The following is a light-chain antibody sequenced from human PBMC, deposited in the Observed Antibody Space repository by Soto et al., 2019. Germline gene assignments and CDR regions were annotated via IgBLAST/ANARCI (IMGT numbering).Light chain of an antibody. CDR3: TSYAGGNNV. Sequence: QSALTQPPSASGSPGQSVTISCTGTSSDVGGYNYVSWYQQHPGKVPKLMIYEVNKRPSGVPDRFSGSKSGNTASLTVSGLQAEDEADYYCTSYAGGNNVFGTGTKVT. CDR1: SSDVGGYNY. CDR2: EVN. V-gene: IGLV2-8*01. J-gene: IGLJ1*01.